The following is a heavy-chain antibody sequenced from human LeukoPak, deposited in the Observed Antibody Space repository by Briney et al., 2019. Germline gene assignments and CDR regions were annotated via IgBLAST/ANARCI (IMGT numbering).Heavy chain of an antibody. CDR2: INWNGGST. CDR3: ARANGIAVAGTFDY. J-gene: IGHJ4*02. D-gene: IGHD6-19*01. Sequence: GGSLRLSCAASGFTFDDYGMSWARQAPGKGLEWVSGINWNGGSTGYADSVKGRFTISRDNAKNSLYLQMNSLRAEDTALYYCARANGIAVAGTFDYWGQGTLVTVSS. CDR1: GFTFDDYG. V-gene: IGHV3-20*04.